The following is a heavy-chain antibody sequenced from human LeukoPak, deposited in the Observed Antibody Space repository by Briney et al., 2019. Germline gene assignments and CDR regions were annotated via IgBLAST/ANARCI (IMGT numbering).Heavy chain of an antibody. CDR3: ARYCSGGSCYSLFDP. Sequence: ASVKVSCKASGGTFSSYAISWVRQAPGQGLEWMGGIIPIFGIANYAQKFQGRVTITADESTSTAYMELSSLRSEDTAVYYCARYCSGGSCYSLFDPWGQGTLVTVSS. CDR2: IIPIFGIA. V-gene: IGHV1-69*13. J-gene: IGHJ5*02. CDR1: GGTFSSYA. D-gene: IGHD2-15*01.